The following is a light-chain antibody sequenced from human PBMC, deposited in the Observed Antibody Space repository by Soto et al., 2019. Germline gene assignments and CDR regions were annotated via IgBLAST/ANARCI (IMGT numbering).Light chain of an antibody. CDR3: QRYGSSLYT. Sequence: EIVLTQSPGTLSLSPGERATLSCRASQSVSSSYLAWYQQKPGQAPRLLIYGTSSMATGIPDKFSGSGSGTDFTLTINRLEPEDSAVYYCQRYGSSLYTFGQGTKLEIK. V-gene: IGKV3-20*01. J-gene: IGKJ2*01. CDR1: QSVSSSY. CDR2: GTS.